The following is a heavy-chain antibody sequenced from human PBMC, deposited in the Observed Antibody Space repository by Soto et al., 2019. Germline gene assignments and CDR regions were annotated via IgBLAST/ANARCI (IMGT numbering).Heavy chain of an antibody. CDR2: ISAYNGNT. V-gene: IGHV1-18*01. CDR3: ARDHEGYPGITMVRVEY. Sequence: QVQLVQSRAEVKKPGASEKVSCKASGYTFTSYGISWVRQAPGQGFEWMGWISAYNGNTNYAQKLQGRVTMTTDTSTSTTYIELRRLRSDDTAVNYCARDHEGYPGITMVRVEYLGQGTLVTVSS. J-gene: IGHJ4*02. D-gene: IGHD3-10*01. CDR1: GYTFTSYG.